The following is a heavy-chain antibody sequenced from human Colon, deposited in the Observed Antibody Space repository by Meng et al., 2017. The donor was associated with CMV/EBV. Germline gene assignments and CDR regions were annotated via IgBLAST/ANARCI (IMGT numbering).Heavy chain of an antibody. CDR1: GFIFSNYV. CDR2: ISGSGGST. D-gene: IGHD3-16*01. J-gene: IGHJ5*02. V-gene: IGHV3-23*01. CDR3: AKPRGAGS. Sequence: EWQWLVGGGGWVQPGGSLGLSCAASGFIFSNYVLSWVRQAPGKGLEWVSSISGSGGSTYYADSVKGRFTISRDNSKKTLYLQMNSLRAEDTAVYYCAKPRGAGSWGRGTLVTVSS.